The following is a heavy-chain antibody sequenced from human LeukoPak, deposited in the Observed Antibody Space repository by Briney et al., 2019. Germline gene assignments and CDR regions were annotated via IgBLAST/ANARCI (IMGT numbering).Heavy chain of an antibody. CDR3: ASLPWGGGDYYGMDV. V-gene: IGHV3-21*01. CDR2: ISSSSSYI. CDR1: GFTFSSYS. D-gene: IGHD3-16*01. Sequence: PGGSLRLSCAASGFTFSSYSMNWVRQAPGKGLEWVSSISSSSSYIYYADSVKGRLTISRDNAKNSLYLQMNSLRAEDTAVYYCASLPWGGGDYYGMDVWGQGTTVTVSS. J-gene: IGHJ6*02.